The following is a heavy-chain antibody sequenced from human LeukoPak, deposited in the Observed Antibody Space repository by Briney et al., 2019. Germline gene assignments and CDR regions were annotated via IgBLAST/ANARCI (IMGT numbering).Heavy chain of an antibody. J-gene: IGHJ5*02. CDR1: GGTFSSYA. CDR2: IIPIFGTT. V-gene: IGHV1-69*13. CDR3: ARDPWAGTRYTSQNWFDP. Sequence: SVKVSCKASGGTFSSYAISWVRQAPGQGLEWMGGIIPIFGTTNYAQKFQGRVTITADESTSIAYMELSSLRSEDTAVYYCARDPWAGTRYTSQNWFDPWGQGTLVTVSS. D-gene: IGHD1-7*01.